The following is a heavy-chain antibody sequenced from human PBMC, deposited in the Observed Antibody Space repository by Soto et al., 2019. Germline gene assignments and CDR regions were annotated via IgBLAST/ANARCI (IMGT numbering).Heavy chain of an antibody. CDR1: GYTFTSYA. CDR3: ARLYDYIWGSYRYPDAFDI. V-gene: IGHV1-3*01. CDR2: INAGNGNT. Sequence: ASVKVSCKASGYTFTSYAMHWVRQAPGQRLEWMGWINAGNGNTKYSQKFQGRVTITRDTSASTAYMELSSLRSEDTAVYYCARLYDYIWGSYRYPDAFDIWGQGTMVTVSS. J-gene: IGHJ3*02. D-gene: IGHD3-16*02.